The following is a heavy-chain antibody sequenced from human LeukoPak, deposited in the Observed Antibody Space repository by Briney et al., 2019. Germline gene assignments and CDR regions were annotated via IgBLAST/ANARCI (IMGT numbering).Heavy chain of an antibody. D-gene: IGHD6-19*01. J-gene: IGHJ4*02. Sequence: PGGSLRLSCAASGFTFSSYWMSWVRQAPGKGLEWVANIKQDGSGKYYVDSVKGRFTISRDNAKNSLYPQMNSLRAEDTAVYYCARGVVAVAGTWYFDYWGQGTLVTVSS. CDR1: GFTFSSYW. V-gene: IGHV3-7*01. CDR2: IKQDGSGK. CDR3: ARGVVAVAGTWYFDY.